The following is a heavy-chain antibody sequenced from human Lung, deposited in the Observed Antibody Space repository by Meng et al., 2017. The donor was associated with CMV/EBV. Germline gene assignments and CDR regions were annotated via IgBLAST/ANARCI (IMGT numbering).Heavy chain of an antibody. CDR3: ARDSDYGLGS. J-gene: IGHJ5*01. Sequence: QVQLMQSGAEVKKPGASVKVSCKASGYTFSGYYMHWVRQAPGQGLEWMGKINPSSGSTKFAQKFQGRVTLTRDTSTRTMSLELSSLRSEDTAIYYCARDSDYGLGSWGQGTRVTVAS. V-gene: IGHV1-46*01. CDR2: INPSSGST. CDR1: GYTFSGYY. D-gene: IGHD4-17*01.